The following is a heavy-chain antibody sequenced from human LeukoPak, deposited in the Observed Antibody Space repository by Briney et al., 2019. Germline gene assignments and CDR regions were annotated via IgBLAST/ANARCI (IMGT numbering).Heavy chain of an antibody. CDR1: GGSISSYY. J-gene: IGHJ5*01. Sequence: SETLSLTCTVSGGSISSYYWSWIRQPPGKGLEWIGYIYYSGSTNYNPSLKSRVTISLDTSKNQFSLKVTSVSAADTAVYYCAREGGRQWLVSGILDSWGQGTLVTVSS. CDR2: IYYSGST. D-gene: IGHD6-19*01. CDR3: AREGGRQWLVSGILDS. V-gene: IGHV4-59*01.